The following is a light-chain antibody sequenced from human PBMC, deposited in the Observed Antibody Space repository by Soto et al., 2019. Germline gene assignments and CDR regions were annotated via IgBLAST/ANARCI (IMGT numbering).Light chain of an antibody. J-gene: IGLJ2*01. Sequence: SYELTQPPSVSVSPGQTASITCSGDKLGDKYASWYQQKPGQSPVLVIYQDHKRPSGIPERFPGSISGNTATLTISGIQATDEGDYYCQAWDSSAAFFGGGTKVTVL. CDR2: QDH. V-gene: IGLV3-1*01. CDR3: QAWDSSAAF. CDR1: KLGDKY.